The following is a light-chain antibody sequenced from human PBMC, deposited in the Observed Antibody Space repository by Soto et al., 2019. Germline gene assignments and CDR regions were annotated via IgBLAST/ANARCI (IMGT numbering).Light chain of an antibody. Sequence: QSVLIQPLSVSGSPGQAVTITGTGTSSDVGSSDHVSWYQHHPGTVPRHMIYNVNAQPSGVPDRFSDSASGNSASMTISGLQAEDQADYSCCSYTSSATYVVFGGGTQLTVL. CDR2: NVN. J-gene: IGLJ2*01. CDR3: CSYTSSATYVV. V-gene: IGLV2-18*02. CDR1: SSDVGSSDH.